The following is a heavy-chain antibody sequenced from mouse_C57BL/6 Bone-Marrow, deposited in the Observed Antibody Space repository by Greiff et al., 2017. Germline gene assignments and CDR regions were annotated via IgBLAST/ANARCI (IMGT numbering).Heavy chain of an antibody. V-gene: IGHV5-12*01. J-gene: IGHJ1*03. CDR1: GFTFSDYY. D-gene: IGHD1-1*01. CDR2: ISNGGGST. Sequence: EVQRVESGGGLVQPGGSLKLSCAASGFTFSDYYMYWVRQTPEKRLEWVAYISNGGGSTDYPDTVKGRFTISRDNAKNTLYLQMSRLKSEDTAMYYCARGIYYYGSSYPYWYFDVWGTGTTVTVSS. CDR3: ARGIYYYGSSYPYWYFDV.